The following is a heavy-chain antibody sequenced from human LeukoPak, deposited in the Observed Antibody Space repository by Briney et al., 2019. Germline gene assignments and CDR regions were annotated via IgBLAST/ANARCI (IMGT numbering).Heavy chain of an antibody. CDR1: GFTFNNYG. CDR3: AKELSSGSILDY. Sequence: GGSLRLSCAASGFTFNNYGMHWVRQAPGKGLEWVAHIRCDATTKNYADSVKGRFTISRDNSKNTLFLQMNSLTADDTAVYYCAKELSSGSILDYWGEGGLVTVS. CDR2: IRCDATTK. J-gene: IGHJ4*02. V-gene: IGHV3-30*02. D-gene: IGHD1-26*01.